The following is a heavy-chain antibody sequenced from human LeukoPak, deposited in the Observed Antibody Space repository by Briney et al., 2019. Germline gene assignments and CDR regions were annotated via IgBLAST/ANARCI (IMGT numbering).Heavy chain of an antibody. CDR2: ISSSSSYI. CDR1: GFTFSSYS. D-gene: IGHD4-17*01. CDR3: AEYGDYDLGAFDI. J-gene: IGHJ3*02. Sequence: PGGSLRLSCAASGFTFSSYSMNWVRQAPGKGLEWVSSISSSSSYIYYADSVKGRFTISRDNAKNSLYRQMNSLRAEDTAVYYCAEYGDYDLGAFDIWSQGTMVTVSS. V-gene: IGHV3-21*01.